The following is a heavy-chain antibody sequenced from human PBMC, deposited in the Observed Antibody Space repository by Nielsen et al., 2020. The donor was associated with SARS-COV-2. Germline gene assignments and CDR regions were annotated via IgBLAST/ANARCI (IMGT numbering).Heavy chain of an antibody. CDR1: GFTFSSYG. Sequence: GESLKISCAASGFTFSSYGMHWVRQAPGKGLEWVAVISYDGSNKYYADSVKGRFTISRDNAKNSLYLQMNSLRAEDTALYYCAKVSSSWYGGDYWGQGTPVTVSS. V-gene: IGHV3-30*18. CDR2: ISYDGSNK. D-gene: IGHD6-13*01. CDR3: AKVSSSWYGGDY. J-gene: IGHJ4*02.